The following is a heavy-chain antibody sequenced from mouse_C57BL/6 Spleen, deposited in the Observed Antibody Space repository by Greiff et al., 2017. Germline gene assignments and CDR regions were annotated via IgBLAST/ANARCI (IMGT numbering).Heavy chain of an antibody. CDR1: GYTFTSYW. CDR3: AIGGGGYYVGFDY. V-gene: IGHV1-74*01. D-gene: IGHD2-3*01. Sequence: QVHVKQPGAELVKPGASVKVSCKASGYTFTSYWMHWVKQRPGQGLEWIGRIHPSDSDTNYNQKFKGKATLTVDKSSSTAYMQLSSLTSEDSAVYYCAIGGGGYYVGFDYWGKGTTLTVSS. J-gene: IGHJ2*01. CDR2: IHPSDSDT.